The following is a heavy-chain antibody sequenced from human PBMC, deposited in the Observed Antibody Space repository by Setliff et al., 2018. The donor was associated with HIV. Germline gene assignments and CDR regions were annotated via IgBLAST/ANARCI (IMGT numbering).Heavy chain of an antibody. CDR3: ARLGDFGDFGQY. D-gene: IGHD4-17*01. J-gene: IGHJ4*02. CDR1: GYTFSSYY. CDR2: MYSGDSDT. V-gene: IGHV5-51*01. Sequence: GASLKISCKASGYTFSSYYLAWVRQKPGKGLEWMATMYSGDSDTTYSPSFQGQVTLSADKSISTAYLRFSTLAVSDTAIYYCARLGDFGDFGQYWGQGTLVTVS.